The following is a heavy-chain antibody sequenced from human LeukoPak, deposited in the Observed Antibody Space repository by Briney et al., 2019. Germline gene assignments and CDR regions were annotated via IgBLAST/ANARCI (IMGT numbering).Heavy chain of an antibody. V-gene: IGHV3-21*01. CDR2: ISSSSSYI. CDR1: GFTFSSYS. J-gene: IGHJ3*02. CDR3: ASHRTIFGAHGAFDI. Sequence: GGSLRLSCAASGFTFSSYSMNWVRQAPGKGLERISSISSSSSYIYYADSVKGRFTISRDNAKNSLYLQMNSLRAEDTAVYYCASHRTIFGAHGAFDIWGQGTMVTVSS. D-gene: IGHD3-3*01.